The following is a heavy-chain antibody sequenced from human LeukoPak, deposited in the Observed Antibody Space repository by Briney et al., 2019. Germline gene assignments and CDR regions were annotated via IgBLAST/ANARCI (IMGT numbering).Heavy chain of an antibody. CDR3: ARAKPLDYGDHDLDY. Sequence: QTLSLTCAISGDSVSSNSAAWNWIRQSPSRGLEWLGRTYYRSKWYNDYAESVKSRITINPDTSKNQFSLQLNSVTPEDTAVYYCARAKPLDYGDHDLDYWGQGTLVTVSS. CDR2: TYYRSKWYN. J-gene: IGHJ4*02. D-gene: IGHD4-17*01. CDR1: GDSVSSNSAA. V-gene: IGHV6-1*01.